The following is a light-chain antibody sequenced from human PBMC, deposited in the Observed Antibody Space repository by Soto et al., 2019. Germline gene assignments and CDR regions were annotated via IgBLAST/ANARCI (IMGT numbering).Light chain of an antibody. J-gene: IGKJ2*01. CDR1: QSISKW. CDR2: DAS. CDR3: HQYDSYPYD. V-gene: IGKV1-5*01. Sequence: DILMTQSPSILSASVGDTVTITGLASQSISKWVAWYQQRAGKAPTALIFDASNSEKGVPSRFRGSGSRTELTLIISGLQPEDFATYYCHQYDSYPYDFGKGTKVDI.